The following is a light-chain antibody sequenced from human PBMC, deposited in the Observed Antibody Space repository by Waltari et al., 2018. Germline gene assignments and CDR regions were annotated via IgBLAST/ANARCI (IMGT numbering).Light chain of an antibody. J-gene: IGKJ1*01. Sequence: ETVVTPSPATLSVSPGERVTLSCRTSQTICRSLAWYQQKPGQAPRLVIYGASIRATGIPARFSGSGSETEFALTISGLQSEDFAVYYCQQYNNWPPGTFGQGTKVEI. CDR3: QQYNNWPPGT. V-gene: IGKV3-15*01. CDR1: QTICRS. CDR2: GAS.